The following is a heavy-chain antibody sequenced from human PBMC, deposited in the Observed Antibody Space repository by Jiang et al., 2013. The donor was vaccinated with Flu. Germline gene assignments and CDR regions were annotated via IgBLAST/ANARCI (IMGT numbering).Heavy chain of an antibody. CDR1: GFTFSSYE. CDR3: ASRTYYYDSSGFQPDY. D-gene: IGHD3-22*01. V-gene: IGHV3-48*03. J-gene: IGHJ4*02. CDR2: ISSSGSTI. Sequence: LRLSCAASGFTFSSYEMNWVRQAPGKGLEWVSYISSSGSTIYYADSVKGRFTISRDNAKNSLYLQMNSLRAEDTAVYYCASRTYYYDSSGFQPDYWGQGTLVTVSS.